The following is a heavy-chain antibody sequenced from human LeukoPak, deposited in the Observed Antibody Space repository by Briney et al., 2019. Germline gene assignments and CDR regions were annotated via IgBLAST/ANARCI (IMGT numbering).Heavy chain of an antibody. V-gene: IGHV4-61*01. Sequence: PSETLSLTCTVSGGSISSSSYYWSWIRQPPGKGLEWIGYIYYSGSTNYNPSLKSRVTISVDTSKNQFSLKLSSVTAADTAVYYCARGEYSSSDYWGQGTLVTVSS. CDR2: IYYSGST. CDR1: GGSISSSSYY. CDR3: ARGEYSSSDY. D-gene: IGHD6-13*01. J-gene: IGHJ4*02.